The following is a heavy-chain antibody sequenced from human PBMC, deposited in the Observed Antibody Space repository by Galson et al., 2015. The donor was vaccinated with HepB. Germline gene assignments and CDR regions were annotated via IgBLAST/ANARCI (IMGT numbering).Heavy chain of an antibody. CDR2: ITPCDSGT. CDR3: ASHGTAYYYDSSGYQQAYDAFDI. CDR1: GYSFTSYW. V-gene: IGHV5-51*01. J-gene: IGHJ3*02. D-gene: IGHD3-22*01. Sequence: QSGAAVKKPGESLKISCPGSGYSFTSYWIGWVRQQPGGGPQLIGIITPCDSGTRYSPSFQGQVTISADKSISTAYLQWRSLKASDTAMYYCASHGTAYYYDSSGYQQAYDAFDIWGQGTMVTVSS.